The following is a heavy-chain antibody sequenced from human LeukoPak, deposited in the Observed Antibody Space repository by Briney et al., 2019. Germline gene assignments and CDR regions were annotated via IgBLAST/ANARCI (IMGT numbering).Heavy chain of an antibody. CDR3: ARIAIGGGEWHFDS. CDR1: GDSFTDYY. J-gene: IGHJ4*02. D-gene: IGHD3-16*01. CDR2: INPKSGGT. Sequence: GASVKASCKASGDSFTDYYMHWVRQAPGQGLEWMGWINPKSGGTNYAQTFQGRVTMTRDTSIRTAYMELSRLRGDDTAVYYCARIAIGGGEWHFDSWGQGTLVTVSS. V-gene: IGHV1-2*02.